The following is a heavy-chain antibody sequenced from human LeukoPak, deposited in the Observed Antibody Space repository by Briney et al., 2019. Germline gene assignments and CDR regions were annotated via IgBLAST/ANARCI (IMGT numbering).Heavy chain of an antibody. CDR1: GFTFSSYA. D-gene: IGHD3-22*01. J-gene: IGHJ4*02. CDR3: AKNPGLPSYYYDSSGPLGYFDY. V-gene: IGHV3-23*01. Sequence: GGSLRLSCAASGFTFSSYAMSWVRQAPGKGLEWVSAISGSGGSTYYADSVKGRFTISRDNSKNTLYLHMNSLRAEDTAVYYCAKNPGLPSYYYDSSGPLGYFDYWGQGTLVTVSS. CDR2: ISGSGGST.